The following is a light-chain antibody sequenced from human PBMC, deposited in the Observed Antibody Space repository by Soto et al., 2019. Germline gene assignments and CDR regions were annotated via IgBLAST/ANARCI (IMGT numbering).Light chain of an antibody. CDR1: QSISSW. V-gene: IGKV1-5*03. CDR2: KAS. CDR3: QQYNTYT. J-gene: IGKJ5*01. Sequence: DIQRTQSPSTLSASVGDRVTIPCRASQSISSWLAWYQQKPGKAPKLLIYKASSLESGVPSRFSGSGSGTEFTLTISSLQPDDFATYYCQQYNTYTFGQGTRLEIK.